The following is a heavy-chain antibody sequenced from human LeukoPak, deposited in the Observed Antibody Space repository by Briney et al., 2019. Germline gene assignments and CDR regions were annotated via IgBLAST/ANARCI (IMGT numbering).Heavy chain of an antibody. Sequence: SETLSLTCTVSGGSVSSGSYYWSWIRQPPGKGLEWIGYIYNSGSTKYNPSLKSRVIISVDRSKNQFSLKLSSVTAADTAVYYCATLVVVSATDIWGQGTMVTVSS. D-gene: IGHD3-22*01. CDR2: IYNSGST. V-gene: IGHV4-61*01. CDR1: GGSVSSGSYY. CDR3: ATLVVVSATDI. J-gene: IGHJ3*02.